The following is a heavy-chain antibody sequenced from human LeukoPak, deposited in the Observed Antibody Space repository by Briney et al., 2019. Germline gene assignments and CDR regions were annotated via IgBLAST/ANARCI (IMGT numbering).Heavy chain of an antibody. CDR2: INHSGST. D-gene: IGHD3-3*01. V-gene: IGHV4-34*01. Sequence: SETLSLTCAVYGGSFSGYYWSWIRQPPGKGLEWIGEINHSGSTNYNPSLKSRVTISVDTSKNQFSLKLSSVTAADTAVYYCARGRTGALRFLEWFPNWFDPRGQGTLVTVSS. CDR1: GGSFSGYY. J-gene: IGHJ5*02. CDR3: ARGRTGALRFLEWFPNWFDP.